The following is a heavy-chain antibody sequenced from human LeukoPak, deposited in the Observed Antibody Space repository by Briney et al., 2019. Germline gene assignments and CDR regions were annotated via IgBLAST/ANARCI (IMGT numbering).Heavy chain of an antibody. CDR3: ARSYYDSSGYLY. CDR1: GYTFTGYY. J-gene: IGHJ4*02. V-gene: IGHV1-2*02. CDR2: INPNSGGT. D-gene: IGHD3-22*01. Sequence: ASVKVSCKASGYTFTGYYMHWVRQAPGQGLEWMGWINPNSGGTNYAQKFQGRVTMTRDTSISTAYKELSRLRSDDTAVYYCARSYYDSSGYLYWGQGTLVTVSS.